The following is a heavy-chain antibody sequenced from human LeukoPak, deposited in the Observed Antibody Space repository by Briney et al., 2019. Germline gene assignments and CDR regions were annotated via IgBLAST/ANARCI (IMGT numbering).Heavy chain of an antibody. Sequence: GGSLRLSCVASEFTFSSYWMSWVRQAPGKGLEWVANMKQDGSEKYYADSVKGRFTISRDNSKNTLYLQMNSLRAEDTAVYYCAKEPYRYSYGYGYFDYWGQGTLVTVSS. D-gene: IGHD5-18*01. CDR1: EFTFSSYW. CDR2: MKQDGSEK. V-gene: IGHV3-7*01. J-gene: IGHJ4*02. CDR3: AKEPYRYSYGYGYFDY.